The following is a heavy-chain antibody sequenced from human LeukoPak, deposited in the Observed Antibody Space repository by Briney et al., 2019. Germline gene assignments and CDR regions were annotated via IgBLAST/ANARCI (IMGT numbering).Heavy chain of an antibody. V-gene: IGHV1-8*02. Sequence: EASVKVSCKASGYTFTGHYMHWVRQAPGQGLEWMGWMNPNSGNTGYAQKFQGRVTMTRNTSISTAYMELSSLRSEDTAVYYCAGGRHSSSWGLWGQGTLVTVSS. J-gene: IGHJ4*02. CDR2: MNPNSGNT. D-gene: IGHD6-13*01. CDR1: GYTFTGHY. CDR3: AGGRHSSSWGL.